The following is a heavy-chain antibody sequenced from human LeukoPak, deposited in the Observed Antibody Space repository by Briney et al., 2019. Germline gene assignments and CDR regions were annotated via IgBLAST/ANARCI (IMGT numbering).Heavy chain of an antibody. V-gene: IGHV4-34*11. Sequence: KPSETLSLTCAGCGLSFSGYYWIWIRQPPGKGLEWIVLIHYSGSTTYNPSLKSRMTISIDTSKNQFSLHLNSVTAADKAVYYCARDIREVGESHYFDYWGQGILVTVTS. D-gene: IGHD1-26*01. CDR1: GLSFSGYY. CDR3: ARDIREVGESHYFDY. CDR2: IHYSGST. J-gene: IGHJ4*02.